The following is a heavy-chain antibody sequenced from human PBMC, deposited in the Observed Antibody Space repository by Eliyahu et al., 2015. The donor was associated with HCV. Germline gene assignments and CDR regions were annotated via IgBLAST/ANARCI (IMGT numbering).Heavy chain of an antibody. CDR3: AHSRKEYYYDSSGYFTRGPEYFQH. D-gene: IGHD3-22*01. Sequence: QITLKESGPTLVKPTQTLTLTCTFSGFSLSTSGVGVGWIRQPPGKALEWLALIYWNDDKRYSPSLKSRLTITKDTSKNQVVLTMTNMDPVDTATYYCAHSRKEYYYDSSGYFTRGPEYFQHWGQGTLVTVSS. V-gene: IGHV2-5*01. CDR2: IYWNDDK. J-gene: IGHJ1*01. CDR1: GFSLSTSGVG.